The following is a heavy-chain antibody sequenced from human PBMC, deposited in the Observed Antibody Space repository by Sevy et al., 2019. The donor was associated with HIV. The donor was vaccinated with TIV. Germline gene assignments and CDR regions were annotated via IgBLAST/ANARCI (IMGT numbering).Heavy chain of an antibody. CDR2: ICGSGGST. Sequence: GGSLRLSCAASGFTFSSYVLSWVRQAPGKGLEWVSTICGSGGSTYYADSVKGRFSIFRDNSKNTMYLEMNSLRAEDTAVYYCAKEYTSGYSWGQGTLVTVSS. CDR1: GFTFSSYV. J-gene: IGHJ4*02. D-gene: IGHD3-22*01. V-gene: IGHV3-23*01. CDR3: AKEYTSGYS.